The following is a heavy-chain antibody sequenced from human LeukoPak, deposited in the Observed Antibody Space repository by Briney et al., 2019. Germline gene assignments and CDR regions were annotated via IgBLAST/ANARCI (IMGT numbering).Heavy chain of an antibody. CDR1: GFTFSSYA. J-gene: IGHJ4*02. CDR3: AKDHEKRYYHGSGSSYFDY. V-gene: IGHV3-23*01. Sequence: GGSLRLSCAASGFTFSSYAMSWVRQAPGKGLEWVSAISGSGGSTYYADSVKGRFTISRDNSKNTLYLQMNSLRAEDTAVYYCAKDHEKRYYHGSGSSYFDYWGQGTLVTVSS. D-gene: IGHD3-10*01. CDR2: ISGSGGST.